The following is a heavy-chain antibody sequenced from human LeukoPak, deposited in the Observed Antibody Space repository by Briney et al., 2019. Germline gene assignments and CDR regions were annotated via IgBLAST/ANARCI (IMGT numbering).Heavy chain of an antibody. J-gene: IGHJ4*02. CDR3: ARARSGYYDSSGHSDY. CDR2: MNPNSGNT. V-gene: IGHV1-8*01. Sequence: ASVKVSCKASGYTFTSYDINWVRRATGQGLEWMGWMNPNSGNTGYAQKFQGRVTMTRNTSISTAYMELSSLRSEDTAVYYCARARSGYYDSSGHSDYWGQGTLVTVSS. D-gene: IGHD3-22*01. CDR1: GYTFTSYD.